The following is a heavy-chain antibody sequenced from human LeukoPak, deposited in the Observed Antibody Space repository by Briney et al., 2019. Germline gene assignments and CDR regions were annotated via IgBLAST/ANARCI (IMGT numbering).Heavy chain of an antibody. CDR2: IRSDGST. CDR3: AREMYSGMYNDAFDI. J-gene: IGHJ3*02. D-gene: IGHD1-26*01. CDR1: GFTVSSNY. V-gene: IGHV3-53*01. Sequence: PGGSLRLSCTASGFTVSSNYMSWVRQAPGKGLEWVSVIRSDGSTNHADSVKGRFTISRDNSKNTLYLQMNNLRAEDTAMYYCAREMYSGMYNDAFDIWGQGTKVTVS.